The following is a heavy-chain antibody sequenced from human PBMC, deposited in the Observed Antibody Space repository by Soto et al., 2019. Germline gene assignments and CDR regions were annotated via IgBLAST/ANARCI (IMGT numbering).Heavy chain of an antibody. CDR2: ISSATNYI. J-gene: IGHJ4*02. V-gene: IGHV3-21*01. CDR3: ARESEDLTSNFDY. CDR1: GFTFSRYS. Sequence: GGSLRLSCAASGFTFSRYSMNWVRQAPGKGLEWVSSISSATNYIYYADSMKGRFTVSRDNAKNSVYLDMNSLSAEDTAVYYCARESEDLTSNFDYWGQGTRVTFSS.